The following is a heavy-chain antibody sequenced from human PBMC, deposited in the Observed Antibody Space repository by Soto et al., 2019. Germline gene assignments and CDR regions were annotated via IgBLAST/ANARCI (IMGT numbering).Heavy chain of an antibody. V-gene: IGHV4-4*07. CDR2: IYATGTT. Sequence: SETLSLTCTVSGASISGFYWSWIRKSAGKGLEWIGRIYATGTTDYNPSLKSRVMMSVDTSKKQFSLKLRSATAADTAVYYCVRDGTKTLRDWFDPWGQGISVTVSS. D-gene: IGHD1-1*01. CDR3: VRDGTKTLRDWFDP. J-gene: IGHJ5*02. CDR1: GASISGFY.